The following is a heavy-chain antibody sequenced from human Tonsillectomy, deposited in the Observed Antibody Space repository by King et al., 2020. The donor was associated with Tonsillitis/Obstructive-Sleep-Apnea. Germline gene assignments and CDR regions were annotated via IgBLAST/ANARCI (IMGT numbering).Heavy chain of an antibody. V-gene: IGHV3-11*01. D-gene: IGHD3-22*01. Sequence: QLVQSGGGLVKPGGSLRLSCAASGFTFSDYYMSWIRQAPGKGLEWVSYISRSGTIIYYADSVKGRFTISRDNAKNSLYLQMNSLRAEDTAVYCCARDWGRYYDSSGHPDAFDIWGQGTMVTVSS. CDR1: GFTFSDYY. CDR2: ISRSGTII. J-gene: IGHJ3*02. CDR3: ARDWGRYYDSSGHPDAFDI.